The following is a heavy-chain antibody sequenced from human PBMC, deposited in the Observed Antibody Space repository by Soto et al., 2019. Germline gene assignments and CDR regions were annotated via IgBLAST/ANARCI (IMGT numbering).Heavy chain of an antibody. Sequence: GASVKVSCKASGYTFTSYGISWVRQAPGQGLEWMGWISAYNGNTNYAQKLQGRVTMTTDTSTSTAYMELRSLRSDDTAVYYCAIVDTASAGTIAGPGYYYYYGMDVWGQGTTVTVSS. CDR1: GYTFTSYG. CDR3: AIVDTASAGTIAGPGYYYYYGMDV. V-gene: IGHV1-18*01. CDR2: ISAYNGNT. D-gene: IGHD6-13*01. J-gene: IGHJ6*02.